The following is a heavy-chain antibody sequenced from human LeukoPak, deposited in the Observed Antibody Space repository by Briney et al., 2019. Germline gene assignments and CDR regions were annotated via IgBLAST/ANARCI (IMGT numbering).Heavy chain of an antibody. Sequence: GGSLRLSCAASGFTFSSYGMHWVRQAPGKGLEWVAVIWYDGSNKYYADSVKGRFTISRDNSKNTLYLQMNSLRAEDTAVYYCAKEGPTVTNKTFDYWGQGTLVTVSS. D-gene: IGHD4-17*01. V-gene: IGHV3-33*06. CDR3: AKEGPTVTNKTFDY. CDR1: GFTFSSYG. CDR2: IWYDGSNK. J-gene: IGHJ4*02.